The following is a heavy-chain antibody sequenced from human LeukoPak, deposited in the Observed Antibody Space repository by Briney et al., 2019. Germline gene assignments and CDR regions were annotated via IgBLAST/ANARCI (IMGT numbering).Heavy chain of an antibody. CDR2: IKQDGSEK. V-gene: IGHV3-7*01. CDR1: GFTFSSYW. CDR3: AREGRIAMIVVAIDAFDI. J-gene: IGHJ3*02. Sequence: PGGSLRLSCAASGFTFSSYWMSWVRQAPGKGLEWVANIKQDGSEKYYVDSVKGRFTISRDNAKNSLYLQMNSLRAEDTAVYYCAREGRIAMIVVAIDAFDIWGQGTMVTVSS. D-gene: IGHD3-22*01.